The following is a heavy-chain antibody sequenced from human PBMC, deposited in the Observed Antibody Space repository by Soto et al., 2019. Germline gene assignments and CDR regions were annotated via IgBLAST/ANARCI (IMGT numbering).Heavy chain of an antibody. Sequence: VQLVESGGGLVKPGGSLRLSCAASGFTFTNAWMTWVRQGPGKGLEWVGRIKSKSDGGTIDYAAPVKGRFTISRDDSTNTLYLQMNSLKTEETAVYYCTAGPHLRPLAAFDIWGQGTVVTVSS. CDR3: TAGPHLRPLAAFDI. J-gene: IGHJ3*02. CDR2: IKSKSDGGTI. V-gene: IGHV3-15*01. CDR1: GFTFTNAW.